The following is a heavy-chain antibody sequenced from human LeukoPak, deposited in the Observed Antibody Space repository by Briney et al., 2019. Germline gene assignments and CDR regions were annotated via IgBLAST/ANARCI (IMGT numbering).Heavy chain of an antibody. Sequence: ASVKVSCKASGYTFTGYYMHWVRQAPGQGLEWMGWINPNSGSTNYAQKFQGWVTMTRDTSISTAYMELSSLRAEDTAVYYCARAADLCRSTSCPTPFDYWGQGTLVAVSS. J-gene: IGHJ4*02. CDR1: GYTFTGYY. CDR3: ARAADLCRSTSCPTPFDY. CDR2: INPNSGST. V-gene: IGHV1-2*04. D-gene: IGHD2-2*01.